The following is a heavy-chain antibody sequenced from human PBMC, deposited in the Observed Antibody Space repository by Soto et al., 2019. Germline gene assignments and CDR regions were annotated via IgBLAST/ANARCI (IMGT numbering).Heavy chain of an antibody. D-gene: IGHD6-13*01. V-gene: IGHV3-49*04. CDR1: GFTFGDYA. J-gene: IGHJ6*04. CDR2: IRSKAYGGTT. CDR3: TREGIASEAYYYYYGMDV. Sequence: PGGSLRLSCTASGFTFGDYAMSWVRQAPGKGLEWVGFIRSKAYGGTTEYAASVKGRFTISRDDSKSIAYLQMNSLKTEDTAVYYCTREGIASEAYYYYYGMDVWGKGTTVTVSS.